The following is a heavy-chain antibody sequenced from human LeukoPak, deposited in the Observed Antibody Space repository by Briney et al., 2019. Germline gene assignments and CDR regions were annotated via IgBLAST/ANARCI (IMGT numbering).Heavy chain of an antibody. Sequence: PGGSLRLSCAASGFSFSSFAMSWVRQAPGKGLEWVSSISASGGTTYYADSVKGRSTISRDNSKDTLYLQMNSLRAEDTAVYYCAKDGRGSHSSGSYFDYWGQGTLVTVSA. J-gene: IGHJ4*02. CDR2: ISASGGTT. CDR3: AKDGRGSHSSGSYFDY. V-gene: IGHV3-23*01. D-gene: IGHD6-19*01. CDR1: GFSFSSFA.